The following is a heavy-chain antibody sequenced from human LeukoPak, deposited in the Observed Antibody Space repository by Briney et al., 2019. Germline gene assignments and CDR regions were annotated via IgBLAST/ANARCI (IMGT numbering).Heavy chain of an antibody. CDR1: GYTFTSYG. V-gene: IGHV1-18*01. CDR3: ARTYSSGWYADY. Sequence: ASVKVSCKASGYTFTSYGVSWVRQAPGQGLEWMGWISAYNGNTNYAQKLQGRVTMTTDTSTSTAYMELRSLRSDDTAVYYCARTYSSGWYADYWGQGTLVTVSS. D-gene: IGHD6-19*01. CDR2: ISAYNGNT. J-gene: IGHJ4*02.